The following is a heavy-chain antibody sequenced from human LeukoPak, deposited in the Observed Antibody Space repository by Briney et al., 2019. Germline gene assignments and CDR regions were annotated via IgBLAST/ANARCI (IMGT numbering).Heavy chain of an antibody. J-gene: IGHJ4*02. V-gene: IGHV3-23*01. CDR1: GFTFSSYV. CDR3: AKVLTRYCSSTSCYTGCDY. D-gene: IGHD2-2*02. CDR2: ISGSGGST. Sequence: PGGSLRLSCAASGFTFSSYVMSWVRQAPGKGLEWVSAISGSGGSTYYADSVKGRFTISRDNSKNTLYLQMNSLRAEDTAVYYCAKVLTRYCSSTSCYTGCDYWGQGTLVTVSS.